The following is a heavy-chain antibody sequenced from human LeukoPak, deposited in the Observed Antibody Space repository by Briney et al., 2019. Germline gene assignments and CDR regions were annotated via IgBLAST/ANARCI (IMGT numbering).Heavy chain of an antibody. Sequence: GGSLRLSCAASGFTFSDYYMSWIRQAPGKGLEWVSYISSSGSTIYYADSVKGRFTIPRDNAKNSLYLQMNSLRAEDTAVYYCARNIVVVPAAPYFDYWGQGTLVTVSS. D-gene: IGHD2-2*01. V-gene: IGHV3-11*04. CDR1: GFTFSDYY. CDR3: ARNIVVVPAAPYFDY. J-gene: IGHJ4*02. CDR2: ISSSGSTI.